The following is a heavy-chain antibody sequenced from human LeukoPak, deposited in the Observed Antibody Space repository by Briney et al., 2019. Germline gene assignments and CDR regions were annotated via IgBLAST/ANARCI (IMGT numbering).Heavy chain of an antibody. D-gene: IGHD1-7*01. CDR3: ARHAGGTTYNY. CDR2: ISYSGST. V-gene: IGHV4-59*08. CDR1: GGSIRSYY. J-gene: IGHJ4*02. Sequence: SETLSLTCTVSGGSIRSYYWSWIRQPPGKGLEWIGYISYSGSTNYSRSLKSRVTILVDTSKNQFSLKLSSVTAADTAVYYCARHAGGTTYNYWGQGTLVTVSS.